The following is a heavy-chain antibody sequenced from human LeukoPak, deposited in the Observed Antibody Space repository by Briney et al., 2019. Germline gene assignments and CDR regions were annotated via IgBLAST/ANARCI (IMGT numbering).Heavy chain of an antibody. CDR2: IYYSGST. CDR1: GGSISSDAYY. V-gene: IGHV4-31*03. Sequence: SETLSLTCTVSGGSISSDAYYWSWIRQHPGKGLEWIGYIYYSGSTYYNPSLKTRLTISVDTSKNQFSLKLSSVTAADTAVYYCARVPLHFDILTGYHNQAYGMDVWGQGTTVTVSS. D-gene: IGHD3-9*01. CDR3: ARVPLHFDILTGYHNQAYGMDV. J-gene: IGHJ6*02.